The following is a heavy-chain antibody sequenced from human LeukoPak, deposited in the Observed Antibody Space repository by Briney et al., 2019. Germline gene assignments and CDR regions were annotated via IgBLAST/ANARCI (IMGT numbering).Heavy chain of an antibody. V-gene: IGHV3-21*01. J-gene: IGHJ4*02. Sequence: PGGSLRLSCAASGFMFSRYSMNWVRQAPGKGLEWVSSISSSSSYIYYADSVKGRFTISRDNAKNSLYLQMNSLRAEDTAVYYCARVLSRTYYYDSSGYYPSGYWGQGTLVTVSS. CDR1: GFMFSRYS. CDR3: ARVLSRTYYYDSSGYYPSGY. D-gene: IGHD3-22*01. CDR2: ISSSSSYI.